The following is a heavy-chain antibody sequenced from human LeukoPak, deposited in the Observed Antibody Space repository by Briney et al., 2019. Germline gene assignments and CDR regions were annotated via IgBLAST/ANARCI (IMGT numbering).Heavy chain of an antibody. V-gene: IGHV1-2*02. Sequence: ASVTVSCKASGYTFTGYYMHWVRQAPGQGLEWMGWINPNSGGTNYAQKFQGRVTMTRDTSISTAYMELSRLRSDDTAVYYCARAAGTRYYCYMDVWGKGTTVTVSS. CDR2: INPNSGGT. CDR1: GYTFTGYY. D-gene: IGHD6-13*01. CDR3: ARAAGTRYYCYMDV. J-gene: IGHJ6*03.